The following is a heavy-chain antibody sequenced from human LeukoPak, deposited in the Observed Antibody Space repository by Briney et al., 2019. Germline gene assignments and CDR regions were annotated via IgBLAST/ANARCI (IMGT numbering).Heavy chain of an antibody. CDR1: GGSFSGYY. D-gene: IGHD3-9*01. V-gene: IGHV4-34*01. Sequence: PSETLSLTCAVYGGSFSGYYWSWIRQPPGKGLEWIGEINHSGSTNYNPSLKSRVTISVDTSKNQFSLKLNSVTAADTAVYYCARAPLRYFDWLSKGPDYFDYWGQGTLVTVSS. J-gene: IGHJ4*02. CDR2: INHSGST. CDR3: ARAPLRYFDWLSKGPDYFDY.